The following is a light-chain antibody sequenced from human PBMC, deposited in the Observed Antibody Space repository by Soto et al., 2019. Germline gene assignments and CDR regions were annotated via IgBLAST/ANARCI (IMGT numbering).Light chain of an antibody. V-gene: IGKV1-5*01. CDR3: QQYNSYSGT. CDR1: QSISSW. CDR2: DAS. J-gene: IGKJ1*01. Sequence: DIQMTQSPSTLSASVGDRVTITCRASQSISSWLAWYQQKPGKAPKLLIYDASSLESGVPSRFSGSGSGTEFTLTISSLQPDDFATYYCQQYNSYSGTLGQGTNVDIK.